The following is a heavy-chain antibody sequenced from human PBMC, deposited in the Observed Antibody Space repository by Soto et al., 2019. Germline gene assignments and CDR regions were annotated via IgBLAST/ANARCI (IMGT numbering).Heavy chain of an antibody. CDR3: AQDKPEATSFDY. CDR1: GFTISSYA. Sequence: EVQLLESGGCLVQPGGSLRLSCAASGFTISSYAMSWVRQAPGKGLEWVSAISDRGDTTHYADSVKGRFNISRDTSKNTLYLQMNTLRDADTAVYSCAQDKPEATSFDYWGRGTPVTVSS. V-gene: IGHV3-23*01. CDR2: ISDRGDTT. J-gene: IGHJ4*02.